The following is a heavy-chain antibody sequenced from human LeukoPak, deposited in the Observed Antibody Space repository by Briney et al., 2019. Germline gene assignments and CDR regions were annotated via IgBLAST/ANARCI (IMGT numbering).Heavy chain of an antibody. CDR3: ARVGPPVSTGGLAY. CDR1: SGSISSYY. V-gene: IGHV4-59*01. D-gene: IGHD2-8*01. J-gene: IGHJ4*02. CDR2: IYYSGST. Sequence: SETLSLTCTVSSGSISSYYWSWIRQPPGKGLEWIGYIYYSGSTNYNPSLKSRVTISVDTSKNQFSLKLSSVTAADTAVYYCARVGPPVSTGGLAYWGQGTLVTVSS.